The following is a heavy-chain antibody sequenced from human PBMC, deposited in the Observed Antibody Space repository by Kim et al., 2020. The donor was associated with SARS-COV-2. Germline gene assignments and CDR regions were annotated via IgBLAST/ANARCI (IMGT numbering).Heavy chain of an antibody. CDR3: ARSNWFDP. V-gene: IGHV3-74*01. J-gene: IGHJ5*02. CDR1: GFTFSGYW. Sequence: EGSLRLSCAASGFTFSGYWMNWVRQAPGQGLVGVSHIEGDGSRTYYADSVKGRFTISRDNAKNTLYLQMNSLRPEDTAVYYCARSNWFDPWGQGTLVTVSS. CDR2: IEGDGSRT.